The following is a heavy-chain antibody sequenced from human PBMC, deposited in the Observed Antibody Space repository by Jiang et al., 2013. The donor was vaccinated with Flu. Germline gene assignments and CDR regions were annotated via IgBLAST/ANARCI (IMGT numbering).Heavy chain of an antibody. J-gene: IGHJ4*02. V-gene: IGHV3-23*04. Sequence: VQLVESGGGLVQPGGSLRLSCAASGFTFSSYAMSWVRQAPGKGLEWVSAISGSGGSTYYADSVKGRFTISRDNSKNTLYLQMNSLRAEDTAVYYCAKNGFGDCSGGSCYPRYFDYWGQGTLVTVSS. CDR2: ISGSGGST. CDR3: AKNGFGDCSGGSCYPRYFDY. CDR1: GFTFSSYA. D-gene: IGHD2-15*01.